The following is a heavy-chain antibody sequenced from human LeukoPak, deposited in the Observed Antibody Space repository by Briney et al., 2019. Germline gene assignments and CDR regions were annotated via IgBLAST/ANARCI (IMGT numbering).Heavy chain of an antibody. D-gene: IGHD2-2*02. CDR2: INTNTGNP. Sequence: ASVKVSCTASGYTFTSYAMYWVRQAPGQGLEWMGWINTNTGNPTYAQGFTGRFVFSLDTSVSTAYLQISSLKAEDTAVYYCARDTSCSSTSCYTWFDPWGQGTLVTVSS. J-gene: IGHJ5*02. V-gene: IGHV7-4-1*02. CDR1: GYTFTSYA. CDR3: ARDTSCSSTSCYTWFDP.